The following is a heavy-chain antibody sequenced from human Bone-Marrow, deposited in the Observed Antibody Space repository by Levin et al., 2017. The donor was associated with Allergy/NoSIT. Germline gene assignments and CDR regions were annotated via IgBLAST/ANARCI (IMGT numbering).Heavy chain of an antibody. CDR3: ARDREVENWFDP. CDR1: GASISSYY. V-gene: IGHV4-4*07. D-gene: IGHD1-1*01. Sequence: GSLRLSCTVSGASISSYYWSWIRQTAGKGLEWIGRIYTSGATNHNPSLKSRVTMSVDLSKNQVSLRLSSVTAADTAVYYCARDREVENWFDPWGQGTLVTVTS. J-gene: IGHJ5*02. CDR2: IYTSGAT.